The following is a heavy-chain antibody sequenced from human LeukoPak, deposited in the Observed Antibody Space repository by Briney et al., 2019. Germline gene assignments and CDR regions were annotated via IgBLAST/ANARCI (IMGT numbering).Heavy chain of an antibody. CDR2: INPNSGGT. Sequence: ASVKVSCKASGYTFTGYYMHWVRQAPGQALEWMGWINPNSGGTNYAQKFQGRVTMTRDTSISTAYMELSRLRSDDTAVYYCARVYSSSPDFDYWGQGTLVTVSS. D-gene: IGHD6-13*01. CDR1: GYTFTGYY. J-gene: IGHJ4*02. V-gene: IGHV1-2*02. CDR3: ARVYSSSPDFDY.